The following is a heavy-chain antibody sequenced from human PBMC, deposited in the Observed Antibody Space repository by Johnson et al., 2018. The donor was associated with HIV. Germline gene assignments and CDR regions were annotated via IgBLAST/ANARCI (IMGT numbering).Heavy chain of an antibody. CDR1: GFTFSDHY. J-gene: IGHJ3*02. V-gene: IGHV3-30-3*01. CDR3: ARVRGGTGHGAFDI. Sequence: ESGGGLVQPGGSLRLSCAASGFTFSDHYMHWVRQAPGKGLEWVAVISYDGSNKYYADSVKGRFTISRDNSKNTLYLQMNSLRTEDTAVYYCARVRGGTGHGAFDIWGQGTMVTVSS. CDR2: ISYDGSNK.